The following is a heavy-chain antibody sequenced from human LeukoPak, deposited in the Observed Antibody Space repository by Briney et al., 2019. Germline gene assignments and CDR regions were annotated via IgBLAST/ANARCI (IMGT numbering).Heavy chain of an antibody. D-gene: IGHD6-6*01. CDR3: ARDPNLYSSSLRVDY. CDR1: GFTFSSYA. Sequence: PGGSLRLSCAASGFTFSSYAMHWVRQAPGKGLEWVAVISYDGSNKYYADSVKGRFTISRDNSKNTLYLQMNSLRAEDTAVYYCARDPNLYSSSLRVDYWGQGTLVTVSS. CDR2: ISYDGSNK. V-gene: IGHV3-30*04. J-gene: IGHJ4*02.